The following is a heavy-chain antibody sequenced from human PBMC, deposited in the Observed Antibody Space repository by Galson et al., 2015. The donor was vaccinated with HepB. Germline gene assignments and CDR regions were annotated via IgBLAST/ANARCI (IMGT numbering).Heavy chain of an antibody. V-gene: IGHV4-59*11. CDR3: ARGPYYDILTGYYRY. J-gene: IGHJ4*02. CDR2: MYYSGST. D-gene: IGHD3-9*01. CDR1: GGSISSHY. Sequence: SETLSLTCSVSGGSISSHYWSWIRQPPGKGLEWIGHMYYSGSTNYNPSLKSRVTISVDTSKNQFSLKLSSVTAADTAVYYCARGPYYDILTGYYRYWGQGTLVTVSS.